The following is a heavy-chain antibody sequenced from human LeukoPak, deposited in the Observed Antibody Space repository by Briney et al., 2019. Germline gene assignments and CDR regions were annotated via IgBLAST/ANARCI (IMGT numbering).Heavy chain of an antibody. CDR3: ARDNWNDVNGALDI. CDR1: GFTFSNYA. D-gene: IGHD1-1*01. CDR2: ISGSGGST. V-gene: IGHV3-23*01. Sequence: GGSLRLSCAASGFTFSNYAMSWVRQAPGKGLEWVSGISGSGGSTYYADSVKGRFTISRDNSKNTLYLQMNSLRAEDTAVYYCARDNWNDVNGALDIWGQGTMVTVSS. J-gene: IGHJ3*02.